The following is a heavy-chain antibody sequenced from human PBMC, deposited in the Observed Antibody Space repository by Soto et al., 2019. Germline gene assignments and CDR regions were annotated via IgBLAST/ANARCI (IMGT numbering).Heavy chain of an antibody. CDR2: INPNGGVT. CDR3: ARESGGATATLDSYYFYMDV. V-gene: IGHV1-2*02. D-gene: IGHD5-12*01. J-gene: IGHJ6*03. CDR1: GDSFNDYY. Sequence: VQLVQSGAEVKKPGASVKVSCKTSGDSFNDYYIHWVRQAPGQGLEWMGWINPNGGVTKYAQKFQGRVTVTRDTSIRTGYMELSSLRSDDTAVYYCARESGGATATLDSYYFYMDVWGKGTTVTVSS.